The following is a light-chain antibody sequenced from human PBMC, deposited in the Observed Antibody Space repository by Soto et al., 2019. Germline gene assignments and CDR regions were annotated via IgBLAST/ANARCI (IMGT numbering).Light chain of an antibody. CDR1: QTISNW. V-gene: IGKV1-5*03. CDR3: QQYYTYSM. J-gene: IGKJ2*01. CDR2: KAS. Sequence: DIQMTQSPSTLSASVGDRVTITCRASQTISNWLAWYQQKPGKAPKLLIYKASSLESGVPSRFSGSGSGTEFTLTISSLQPDDFATYYCQQYYTYSMFGQGTKLEIK.